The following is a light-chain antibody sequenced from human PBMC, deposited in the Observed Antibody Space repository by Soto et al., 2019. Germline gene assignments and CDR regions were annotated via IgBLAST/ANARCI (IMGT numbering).Light chain of an antibody. CDR1: QTISSL. CDR2: KAS. J-gene: IGKJ1*01. Sequence: DIQMTESPSTLSISVGDRVTITCRASQTISSLLAWYQQKPGKAPKLLIYKASTLKSGVPSRFSGSGSGTEFTLTISSLQPDDFATYYCQHYNSYSEAFGQGIKVDIK. V-gene: IGKV1-5*03. CDR3: QHYNSYSEA.